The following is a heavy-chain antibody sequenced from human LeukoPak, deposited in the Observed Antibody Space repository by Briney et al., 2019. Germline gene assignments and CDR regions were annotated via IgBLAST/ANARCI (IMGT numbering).Heavy chain of an antibody. J-gene: IGHJ4*02. CDR1: GGSFSGYY. D-gene: IGHD5-18*01. Sequence: PSETLSLTCAVYGGSFSGYYWSWIRQPPGKGLEWIGYIYYSGTTNYNPSLESRVTISVDTSKNQFSLKLSSVTAADTAVYYCARVTDGYSYGSNYYFGYWGQGTLVTVSS. CDR3: ARVTDGYSYGSNYYFGY. CDR2: IYYSGTT. V-gene: IGHV4-59*12.